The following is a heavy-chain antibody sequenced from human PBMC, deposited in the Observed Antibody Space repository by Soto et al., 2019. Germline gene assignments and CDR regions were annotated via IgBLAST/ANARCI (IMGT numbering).Heavy chain of an antibody. Sequence: GGSLRLSCVASGFTFSTYDMNWVRQAPGKGLEWVSSINRASIYIYYADSVRGRFTISRDNAKNSLYLQMDSLRVEDTAVYYCARRTVTTYHYFDYWGQGTLVTVSS. CDR2: INRASIYI. CDR1: GFTFSTYD. D-gene: IGHD4-17*01. V-gene: IGHV3-21*01. J-gene: IGHJ4*02. CDR3: ARRTVTTYHYFDY.